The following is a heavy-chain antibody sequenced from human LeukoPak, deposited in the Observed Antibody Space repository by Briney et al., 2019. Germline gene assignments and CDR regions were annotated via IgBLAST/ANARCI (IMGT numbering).Heavy chain of an antibody. D-gene: IGHD3-22*01. V-gene: IGHV1-2*02. J-gene: IGHJ4*02. Sequence: ASVKVSCKASGYTFTGYYMHWVRQAPGQGLEWMGWINPNSGGTNYAQKFQGRVTMTRDTSISTAYMELSRLRSDDTAVYYCARGPRTYYYDSSGYYADYWGQGTLVPVSS. CDR3: ARGPRTYYYDSSGYYADY. CDR2: INPNSGGT. CDR1: GYTFTGYY.